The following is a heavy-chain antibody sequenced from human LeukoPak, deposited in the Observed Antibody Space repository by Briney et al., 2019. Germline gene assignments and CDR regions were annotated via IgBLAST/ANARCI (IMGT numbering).Heavy chain of an antibody. J-gene: IGHJ4*02. V-gene: IGHV1-46*01. D-gene: IGHD6-13*01. CDR2: INPDGGSA. Sequence: VASVKVSCKASGYTFTSYWIQWVRQAPGQGLEWMGLINPDGGSAAYAHRFQGRVIMTRDTSTSTAYMDLSSLRPEDTAVYHCARAPRNSSTMLDFWGQGTLVTISS. CDR1: GYTFTSYW. CDR3: ARAPRNSSTMLDF.